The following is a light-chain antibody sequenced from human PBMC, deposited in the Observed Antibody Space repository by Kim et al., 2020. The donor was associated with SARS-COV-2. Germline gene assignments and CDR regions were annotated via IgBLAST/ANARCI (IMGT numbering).Light chain of an antibody. V-gene: IGKV3-15*01. J-gene: IGKJ1*01. Sequence: EVVVTQSPATLSVSPGEGATLSCRASQSISSNLVWYQQKVGQPPSLLIYGASTRATGIPARFSGSGSGTEFTLTISSLQSEDFAVYYCQQYNTWPRTFGQGTKVDIK. CDR1: QSISSN. CDR2: GAS. CDR3: QQYNTWPRT.